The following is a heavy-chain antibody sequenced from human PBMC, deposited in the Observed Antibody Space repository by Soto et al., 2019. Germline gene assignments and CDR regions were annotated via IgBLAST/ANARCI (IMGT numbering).Heavy chain of an antibody. CDR3: AKDNKFGDRIFDS. J-gene: IGHJ4*01. V-gene: IGHV3-23*01. Sequence: EVQLLESGGGLVQPGGSLRLSCVASGFRFTTYAMSWVRQAPGRGLEWVSGIGGSGDSTYHPDSVRGRFIISRDNSKNTLYLQMNSLRAEDTAIYYCAKDNKFGDRIFDSSGHGTLVTVSS. CDR2: IGGSGDST. CDR1: GFRFTTYA. D-gene: IGHD4-17*01.